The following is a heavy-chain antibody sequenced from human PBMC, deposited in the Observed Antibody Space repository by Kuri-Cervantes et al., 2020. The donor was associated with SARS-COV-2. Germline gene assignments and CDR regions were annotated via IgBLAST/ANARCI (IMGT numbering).Heavy chain of an antibody. V-gene: IGHV4-59*08. CDR3: ARHGGDGYNSIDWFDP. CDR1: GDSISNSY. Sequence: GSLRLSCTVSGDSISNSYWSWIRQPPGKGLEWIGYIYFTGTTDYNPSLKSRVTISVDTSENQFSLKLSSVTAADTAVYYCARHGGDGYNSIDWFDPWGQGTLVTVSS. D-gene: IGHD5-24*01. CDR2: IYFTGTT. J-gene: IGHJ5*02.